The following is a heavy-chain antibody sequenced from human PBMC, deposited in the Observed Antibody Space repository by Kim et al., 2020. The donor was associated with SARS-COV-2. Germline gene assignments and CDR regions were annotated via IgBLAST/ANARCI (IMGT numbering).Heavy chain of an antibody. Sequence: GGSLRLSCAASGFTFSSYAMSWVRQAPGKGLEWVSAISGSGGATYYSDSVKGRFTISRDNSKNTLYLQMNSLRAEDTAVYYCAKGWSGGGLEDYWGQGTLVTVSS. J-gene: IGHJ4*02. CDR1: GFTFSSYA. CDR3: AKGWSGGGLEDY. CDR2: ISGSGGAT. V-gene: IGHV3-23*01. D-gene: IGHD3-3*01.